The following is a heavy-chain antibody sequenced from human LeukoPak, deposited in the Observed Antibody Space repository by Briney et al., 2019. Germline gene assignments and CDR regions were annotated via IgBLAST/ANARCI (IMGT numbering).Heavy chain of an antibody. D-gene: IGHD5-18*01. CDR3: AKTIRGFTYGKFDD. CDR2: ISGSGGGT. V-gene: IGHV3-23*01. Sequence: GGSLRLSCAASGFTFSSYGMSWVRQAPGRGLEWVSAISGSGGGTYYADSVKGRFTISRDNSKNTLYLQMNSLRAEDTAVYYCAKTIRGFTYGKFDDWGQGTLVTVSS. CDR1: GFTFSSYG. J-gene: IGHJ4*02.